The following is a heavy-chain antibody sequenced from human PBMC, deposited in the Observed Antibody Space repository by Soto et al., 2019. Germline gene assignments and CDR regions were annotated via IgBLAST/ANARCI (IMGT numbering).Heavy chain of an antibody. CDR2: IIPIFGTA. D-gene: IGHD5-12*01. CDR3: AREGRDGYNQLDY. V-gene: IGHV1-69*01. Sequence: QVQLVQSGAEVKKPESSVKVSCKASGGTFSSYAISWVRQAPGQGLEWMGGIIPIFGTANYAQKFQGRVTTSADEYTSTAYMELGSLRCEDTAVYYCAREGRDGYNQLDYWGQGTLVTVSS. CDR1: GGTFSSYA. J-gene: IGHJ4*02.